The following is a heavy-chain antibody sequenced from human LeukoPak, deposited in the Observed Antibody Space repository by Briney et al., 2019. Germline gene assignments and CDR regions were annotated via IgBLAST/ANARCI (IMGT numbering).Heavy chain of an antibody. CDR1: GFTFSSYS. J-gene: IGHJ1*01. Sequence: PGGSLRLSCEVSGFTFSSYSMTWVRQVPGKGLEWIAYMTATSNTFYYAASVKGRFTISRDNARNSLFLQMNSLAVEDTAVYYCARSLSGYDPLSAFWGQGTLVTVSS. CDR3: ARSLSGYDPLSAF. V-gene: IGHV3-48*04. CDR2: MTATSNTF. D-gene: IGHD5-12*01.